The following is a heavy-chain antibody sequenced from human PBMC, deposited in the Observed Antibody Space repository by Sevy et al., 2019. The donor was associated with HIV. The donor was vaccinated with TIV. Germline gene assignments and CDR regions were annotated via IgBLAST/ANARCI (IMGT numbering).Heavy chain of an antibody. Sequence: VSVKVSCKASGYTFTDYYIHWVRQAPGQGLEWMGWINQKSGGTNYAQKFHGGVTMTRDTSISTASMELSRLRSDDTAVDYCARVVEPAGIDPYYYGVDVWGPGATVTASS. CDR1: GYTFTDYY. D-gene: IGHD2-2*02. CDR2: INQKSGGT. J-gene: IGHJ6*02. CDR3: ARVVEPAGIDPYYYGVDV. V-gene: IGHV1-2*02.